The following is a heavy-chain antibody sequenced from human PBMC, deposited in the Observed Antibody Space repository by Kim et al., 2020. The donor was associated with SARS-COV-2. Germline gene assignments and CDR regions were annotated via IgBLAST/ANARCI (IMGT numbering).Heavy chain of an antibody. CDR2: ISAYNGNT. CDR3: ARWAFWSGYYEEDYYYYMDV. D-gene: IGHD3-3*01. J-gene: IGHJ6*03. Sequence: ASVKVSCKASGYTFTSYGISWVRQAPGQGLEWMGWISAYNGNTNDAQKLQGRVTMTTDTSTSTAYMELRSLRSDDTAVYYCARWAFWSGYYEEDYYYYMDVCGKGTTVTVSS. CDR1: GYTFTSYG. V-gene: IGHV1-18*01.